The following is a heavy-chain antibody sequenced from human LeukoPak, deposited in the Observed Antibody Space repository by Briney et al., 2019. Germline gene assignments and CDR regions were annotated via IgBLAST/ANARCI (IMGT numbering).Heavy chain of an antibody. J-gene: IGHJ6*02. D-gene: IGHD6-6*01. CDR3: ARVSIEYSSSSLYYYGMDV. Sequence: GGSLRLSCSASGFTLSASAMHWVRQAPGKGLEWVSVIYSGGSTYYADSVKGGFTISRDNSKNTLHLQMNSLRAEDTAVYYCARVSIEYSSSSLYYYGMDVWGQGTTVTVSS. CDR2: IYSGGST. CDR1: GFTLSASA. V-gene: IGHV3-66*01.